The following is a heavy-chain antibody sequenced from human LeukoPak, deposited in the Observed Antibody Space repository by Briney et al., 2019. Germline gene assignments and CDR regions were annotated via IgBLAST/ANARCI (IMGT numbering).Heavy chain of an antibody. CDR2: FDPEDGET. Sequence: GASVKVSCKVSGYTLTELSMHWVRQAPGKGLEWMGGFDPEDGETIYAQKFQGRVAMTRNTSISTAYMELSSLRSEDTAVYYCARFYYDSSGYYLDFDYWGQGTLVTVSS. D-gene: IGHD3-22*01. J-gene: IGHJ4*02. CDR3: ARFYYDSSGYYLDFDY. V-gene: IGHV1-24*01. CDR1: GYTLTELS.